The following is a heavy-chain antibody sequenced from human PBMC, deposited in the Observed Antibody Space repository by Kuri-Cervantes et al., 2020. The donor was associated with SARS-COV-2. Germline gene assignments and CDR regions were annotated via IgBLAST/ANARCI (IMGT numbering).Heavy chain of an antibody. J-gene: IGHJ3*02. CDR2: ISVSGST. D-gene: IGHD3-3*01. CDR3: ARELETLDI. V-gene: IGHV4-38-2*02. Sequence: SETLSLTCTVSGYSISSGYYWGWIRQPAGKELEWIGRISVSGSTYYNPSLKTRVSMSVDSSNNEFSLRLTSVTAADTAVYYCARELETLDIWGQGTKVTVSS. CDR1: GYSISSGYY.